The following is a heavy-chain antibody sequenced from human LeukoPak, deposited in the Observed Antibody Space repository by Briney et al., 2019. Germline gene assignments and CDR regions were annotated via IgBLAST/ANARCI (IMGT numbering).Heavy chain of an antibody. Sequence: QPGGSLRLSCAASGFTFSNYWMTWVRQAPGKGLECVAHINKDGSEGFYIDSVKGRFTISRDNAKNSLYLQMNTVRAEDTAVYSCARDPDYGAAGFFGDSWGQGTQVTVSS. CDR3: ARDPDYGAAGFFGDS. CDR1: GFTFSNYW. V-gene: IGHV3-7*01. CDR2: INKDGSEG. D-gene: IGHD4-17*01. J-gene: IGHJ4*02.